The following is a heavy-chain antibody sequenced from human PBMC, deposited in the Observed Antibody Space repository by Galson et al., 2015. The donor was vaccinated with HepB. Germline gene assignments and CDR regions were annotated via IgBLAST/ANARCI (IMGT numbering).Heavy chain of an antibody. CDR3: AREIAAGALWG. CDR1: GYTFTSFA. Sequence: SVKVSCKASGYTFTSFAISWVRQAPGQGLEWMGWTSAYNGNTNYAQKFQGRVTMTTDTSTNSAYMELRSLRSDDTAVYYCAREIAAGALWGWGQGTLVTVSS. D-gene: IGHD6-13*01. CDR2: TSAYNGNT. J-gene: IGHJ4*02. V-gene: IGHV1-18*04.